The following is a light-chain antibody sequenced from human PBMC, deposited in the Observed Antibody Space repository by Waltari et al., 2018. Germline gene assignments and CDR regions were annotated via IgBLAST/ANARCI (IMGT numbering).Light chain of an antibody. J-gene: IGLJ1*01. V-gene: IGLV2-23*02. CDR2: EVN. CDR1: SVDVANYNH. CDR3: CSFASGTAFV. Sequence: QSALTQPASVSGSLGRSITISCTGTSVDVANYNHVSWYQQSPGKVPKLVIYEVNKRPSGVSNRFSGSKSGNTASLTISGLQPEDESDSYFCSFASGTAFVFGSGTTITVL.